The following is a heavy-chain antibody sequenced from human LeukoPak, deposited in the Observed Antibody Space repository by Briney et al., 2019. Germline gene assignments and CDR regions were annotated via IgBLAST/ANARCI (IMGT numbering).Heavy chain of an antibody. CDR3: ARDRLYSSGWYGFDP. V-gene: IGHV1-18*01. D-gene: IGHD6-19*01. J-gene: IGHJ5*02. Sequence: ASVKVSCKASGYTFTSYGISWVRQAPGQGLEWMGWISAYNGNTNYAQKLQGRVTMTTDTSTSTAYMELRSLRSDDTAVYYCARDRLYSSGWYGFDPWGQGTLVTVSS. CDR1: GYTFTSYG. CDR2: ISAYNGNT.